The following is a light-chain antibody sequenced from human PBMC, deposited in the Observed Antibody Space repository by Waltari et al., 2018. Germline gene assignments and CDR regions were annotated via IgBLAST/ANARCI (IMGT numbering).Light chain of an antibody. J-gene: IGLJ1*01. V-gene: IGLV3-21*04. CDR2: YDR. Sequence: SYVVTQPPSVSVAPGETATIPCGGAHLGTYSVHSYQQKAGQAPVLVIFYDRDRPSGIPDRFSGSNSGNTATLTISRVEAGDEARYYCHVWHPHVDPGVFGTGTEVTVL. CDR3: HVWHPHVDPGV. CDR1: HLGTYS.